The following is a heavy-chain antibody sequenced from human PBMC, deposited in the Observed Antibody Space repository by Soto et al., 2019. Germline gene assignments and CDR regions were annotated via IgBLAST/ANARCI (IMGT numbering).Heavy chain of an antibody. V-gene: IGHV4-30-4*01. J-gene: IGHJ4*02. CDR3: APQYDSSGPKFDY. Sequence: SETLSLTCTVSGGSISSGDHYWSWVRQPPGKGLESIGYIYYSGTTYYNPSLKSRLTISVDTSKNQFSLKLSSVTAADTAVYYCAPQYDSSGPKFDYWGQGALVTVYS. CDR1: GGSISSGDHY. CDR2: IYYSGTT. D-gene: IGHD3-22*01.